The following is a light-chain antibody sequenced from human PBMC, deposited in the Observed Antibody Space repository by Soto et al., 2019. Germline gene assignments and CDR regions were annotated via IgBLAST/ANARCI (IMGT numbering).Light chain of an antibody. CDR3: QQRSSAIT. CDR1: QSVSSH. J-gene: IGKJ5*01. Sequence: VLKQSPATLSLYQGERATLSCRASQSVSSHLAWFQQRPGQAPRLLIYDASNRATGIPARFSGRGSGTDFTLTISSLEPEDFAVYYCQQRSSAITFGQGTLLEVK. V-gene: IGKV3-11*01. CDR2: DAS.